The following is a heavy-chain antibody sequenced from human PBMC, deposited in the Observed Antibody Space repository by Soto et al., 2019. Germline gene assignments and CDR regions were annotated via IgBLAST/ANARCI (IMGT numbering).Heavy chain of an antibody. CDR3: AHLMITYGGVLADDAFDF. J-gene: IGHJ3*01. CDR2: IYWDGDK. CDR1: GFSLSTATVG. V-gene: IGHV2-5*02. D-gene: IGHD3-16*02. Sequence: QITLKESGPTLVRPTQTLTLTCTFSGFSLSTATVGVAWIRQPPGKALERVAVIYWDGDKRYRPALSNRLTITKDASRNQVVLTMTNMDPVDTATYFCAHLMITYGGVLADDAFDFWGPGTMVTVSS.